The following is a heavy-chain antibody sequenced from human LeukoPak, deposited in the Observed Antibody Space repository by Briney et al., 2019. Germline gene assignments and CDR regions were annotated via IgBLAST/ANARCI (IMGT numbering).Heavy chain of an antibody. CDR3: AKYVWGSYPTFEDY. D-gene: IGHD3-16*02. V-gene: IGHV4-61*01. CDR2: SSYSGST. Sequence: SETLSLTCTVSGGSFSSWSYYWGWHRQPPGLGREWLGYSSYSGSTNYNPSLKSRVTISVDTSKNQFSLKLSSVTAADTAVYYCAKYVWGSYPTFEDYWGQGTLVTVSS. CDR1: GGSFSSWSYY. J-gene: IGHJ4*02.